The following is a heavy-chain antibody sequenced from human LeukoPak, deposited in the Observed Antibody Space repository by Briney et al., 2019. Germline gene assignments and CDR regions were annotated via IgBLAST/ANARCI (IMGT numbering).Heavy chain of an antibody. CDR3: ARAPRGGGSCYDY. CDR1: GGSISSYY. CDR2: IYYSGST. Sequence: PSETLSLTCTVSGGSISSYYWSWIRQPPGKGLEWIGYIYYSGSTNYNPSLKSRVTISADTSKNQFSLKLSSVTAADTAVYYCARAPRGGGSCYDYWGQGTLVTVSS. D-gene: IGHD2-15*01. J-gene: IGHJ4*02. V-gene: IGHV4-59*01.